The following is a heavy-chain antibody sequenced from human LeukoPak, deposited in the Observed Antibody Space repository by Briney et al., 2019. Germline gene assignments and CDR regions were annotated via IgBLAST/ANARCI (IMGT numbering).Heavy chain of an antibody. D-gene: IGHD4-17*01. J-gene: IGHJ4*02. V-gene: IGHV3-66*04. Sequence: PGGSLRLSCAVSGFTVSSNYMSWVRQAPGKGLEWVSIIFSGGRKYFPDAVKGRFTLSRDNSKNTLYLQMNSLRAEDTAVYYCARRGYGDYAPFDYWGQGTLVTVSS. CDR2: IFSGGRK. CDR1: GFTVSSNY. CDR3: ARRGYGDYAPFDY.